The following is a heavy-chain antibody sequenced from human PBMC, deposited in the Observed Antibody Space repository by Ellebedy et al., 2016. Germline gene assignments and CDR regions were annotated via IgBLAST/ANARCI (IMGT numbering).Heavy chain of an antibody. V-gene: IGHV1-3*01. CDR1: GYTFTDNA. J-gene: IGHJ4*02. D-gene: IGHD6-19*01. CDR3: ARGYSNGRYHDN. Sequence: ASVKVSCKASGYTFTDNAIHWVRQAPGESLEWMGWIAAGDGVTKYSQKFQGRVTFARDKSAATAYMELSGLRSEDTAIYYCARGYSNGRYHDNWGQGTLVTVSS. CDR2: IAAGDGVT.